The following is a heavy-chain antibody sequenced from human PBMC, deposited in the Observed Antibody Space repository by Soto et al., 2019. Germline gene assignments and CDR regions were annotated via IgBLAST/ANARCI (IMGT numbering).Heavy chain of an antibody. CDR3: ARGDDVIVGATPSGAFDI. D-gene: IGHD1-26*01. V-gene: IGHV3-33*01. Sequence: QVQLVESGGGVVQPGRSLRLSCAASGFTFSSYGMHWVRQAPGKGLEWVAVIWYDGSNKYYADSVKGRFTISRDNSKNTLYLQMNSLRAEDTAVYYCARGDDVIVGATPSGAFDIWGQGTMVTVSS. CDR2: IWYDGSNK. CDR1: GFTFSSYG. J-gene: IGHJ3*02.